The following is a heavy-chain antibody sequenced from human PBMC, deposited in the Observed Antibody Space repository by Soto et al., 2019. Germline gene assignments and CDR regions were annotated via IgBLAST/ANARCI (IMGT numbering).Heavy chain of an antibody. V-gene: IGHV3-23*01. D-gene: IGHD2-15*01. CDR1: GFSFSSYA. J-gene: IGHJ6*02. Sequence: PGGSLRLSCAASGFSFSSYAMSWVRQAPGKGLEWVSAISGSGGSTYYADSVKGQFTISRDNSKNTLYLQMNSLRAEDTAVYYCARDRGYDAHDYYYNAMDVWGQGTTVTVSS. CDR3: ARDRGYDAHDYYYNAMDV. CDR2: ISGSGGST.